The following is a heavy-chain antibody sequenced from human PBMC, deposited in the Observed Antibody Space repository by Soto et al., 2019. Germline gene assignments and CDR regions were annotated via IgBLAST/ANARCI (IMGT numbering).Heavy chain of an antibody. D-gene: IGHD4-17*01. Sequence: ASVKVSCKVSGYTLTELSMHWVRQAPGKGLEWMGGFDPEDGETIYAQKFQGRVTMTEDTSTDTAYMELSSLRSEDTAVYYCATALIPTVTTNFDYWGQGTLVTVSS. CDR1: GYTLTELS. CDR2: FDPEDGET. CDR3: ATALIPTVTTNFDY. V-gene: IGHV1-24*01. J-gene: IGHJ4*02.